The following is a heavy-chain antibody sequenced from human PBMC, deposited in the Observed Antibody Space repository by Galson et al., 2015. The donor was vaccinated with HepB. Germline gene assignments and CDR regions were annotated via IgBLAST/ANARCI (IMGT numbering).Heavy chain of an antibody. CDR3: ARRRGWNYYYYYMDV. J-gene: IGHJ6*03. CDR1: GGSISSGGYY. Sequence: TLSLTCTVSGGSISSGGYYWSWIRQPAGKGLEWIGRIYSSGSTNYNPSLQSRVTMSVATSKSQFSLKLSSVTAADTAVYYCARRRGWNYYYYYMDVWGKGTTVTVSS. D-gene: IGHD3-10*01. CDR2: IYSSGST. V-gene: IGHV4-61*02.